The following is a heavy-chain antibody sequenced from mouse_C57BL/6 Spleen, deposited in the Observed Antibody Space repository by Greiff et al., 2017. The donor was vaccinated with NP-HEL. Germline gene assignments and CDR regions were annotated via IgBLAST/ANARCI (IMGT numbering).Heavy chain of an antibody. CDR1: GYTFTDYY. CDR3: ARDGYCVAFDY. V-gene: IGHV1-26*01. CDR2: INPNNGGT. D-gene: IGHD2-3*01. J-gene: IGHJ2*01. Sequence: EVQLQQSGPELVKPGASVKISCKASGYTFTDYYMHWVKQSPGKSLEWIGDINPNNGGTSYNQKFKGKATLTVDKSSSTSYMELRSLTSEDSAVYYCARDGYCVAFDYWGQGTTLTVSS.